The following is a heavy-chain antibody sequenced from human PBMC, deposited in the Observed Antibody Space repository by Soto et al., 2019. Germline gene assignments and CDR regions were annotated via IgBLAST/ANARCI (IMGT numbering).Heavy chain of an antibody. D-gene: IGHD2-2*01. CDR3: AKDRLVVVPAAAFPDYYYYGMDV. V-gene: IGHV3-30*18. CDR2: ISYDGSNK. CDR1: GFTFSSYG. Sequence: GGSLRLSCAASGFTFSSYGMHWVRQAPGKGLEWVAVISYDGSNKYYADSVKGRFTISRDNSKNTLYLQMNSLRAEDTAVYYCAKDRLVVVPAAAFPDYYYYGMDVWGQGTTVTVSS. J-gene: IGHJ6*02.